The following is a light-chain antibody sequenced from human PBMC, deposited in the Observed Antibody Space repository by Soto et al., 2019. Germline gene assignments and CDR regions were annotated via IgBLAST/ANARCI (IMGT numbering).Light chain of an antibody. CDR3: SSFSITRTFYV. CDR1: SSDVGGYNY. V-gene: IGLV2-14*01. CDR2: DVN. Sequence: QSVLTQPASVSGPPGQSITISCTGTSSDVGGYNYVSWYQQHPGRAPKLMIYDVNNRPSGISSRFSGSKSGNTASLTISGLQAEDEADYYCSSFSITRTFYVFGTGTKVTVL. J-gene: IGLJ1*01.